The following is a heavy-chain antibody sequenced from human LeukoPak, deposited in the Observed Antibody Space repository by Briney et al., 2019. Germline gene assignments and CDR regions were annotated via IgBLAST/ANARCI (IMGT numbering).Heavy chain of an antibody. CDR3: ARGGLWFGDHRRMDA. D-gene: IGHD3-10*01. J-gene: IGHJ6*04. CDR1: GYTISDYY. V-gene: IGHV1-2*06. CDR2: INPNNGVT. Sequence: ASVKVSCKASGYTISDYYMHWVRQAPGQGLEWLGRINPNNGVTKYAQKFQGRVTMTRDASINTAYMERTRLTPDATAVYYCARGGLWFGDHRRMDAWGEGTSVTVSS.